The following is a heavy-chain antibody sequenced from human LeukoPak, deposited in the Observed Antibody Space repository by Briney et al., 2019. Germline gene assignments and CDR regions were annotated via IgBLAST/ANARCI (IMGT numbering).Heavy chain of an antibody. J-gene: IGHJ6*02. V-gene: IGHV1-24*01. Sequence: VASVKVSCKVSGYTLTELSMHWVRQAPGKGLEWMGGFDPEDGETIYAQKFQGRVTMTEDTSTGTAYMELSSLRSEDTAVYYCARDGEAVAPYGMDVWGQGTTVTVSS. CDR1: GYTLTELS. CDR3: ARDGEAVAPYGMDV. CDR2: FDPEDGET. D-gene: IGHD6-19*01.